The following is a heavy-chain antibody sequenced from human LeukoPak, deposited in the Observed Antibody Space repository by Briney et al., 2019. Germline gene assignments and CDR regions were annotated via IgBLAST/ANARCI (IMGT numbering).Heavy chain of an antibody. CDR2: ISSSSSYI. D-gene: IGHD6-19*01. J-gene: IGHJ4*02. Sequence: GGSLRLSCAASGFTFSSYSMNWVRQAPGKGLEWVPSISSSSSYIYYADSVKGRFTISRDNAKNSLYLQMNSLRAEDTAVYYCARDQRGSSGWQNFDYWGQGTLVTVSS. CDR3: ARDQRGSSGWQNFDY. CDR1: GFTFSSYS. V-gene: IGHV3-21*01.